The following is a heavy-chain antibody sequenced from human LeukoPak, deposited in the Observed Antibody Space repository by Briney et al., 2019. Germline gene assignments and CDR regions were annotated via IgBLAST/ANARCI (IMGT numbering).Heavy chain of an antibody. Sequence: SQTLSLTCTVSGGSISGGNYYWSWIRQPAGKGLEWIGRVYTSGGTNYNPSLESRVTISVDTSKNQFSLKLNSVTAADTAVYYCARGGEMGWKYYFDYWGQGTLVTVSS. V-gene: IGHV4-61*02. CDR1: GGSISGGNYY. J-gene: IGHJ4*02. CDR2: VYTSGGT. D-gene: IGHD5-24*01. CDR3: ARGGEMGWKYYFDY.